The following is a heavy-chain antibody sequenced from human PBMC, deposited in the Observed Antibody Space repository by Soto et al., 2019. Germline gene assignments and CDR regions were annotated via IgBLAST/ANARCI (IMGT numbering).Heavy chain of an antibody. CDR3: ARTYYDYYKAV. V-gene: IGHV3-74*01. J-gene: IGHJ6*02. Sequence: PAGSLRLSCAVSGVTFSSYWMHWGRQAPGKGLVWVSRSNSDGRSRDYAASVKGRFTISSDNAKNTLYLQMSSLRVEDTAVYYCARTYYDYYKAVWGQGTPVTVSS. CDR1: GVTFSSYW. CDR2: SNSDGRSR.